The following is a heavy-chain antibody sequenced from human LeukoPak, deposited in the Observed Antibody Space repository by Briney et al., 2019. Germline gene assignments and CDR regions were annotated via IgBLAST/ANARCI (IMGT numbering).Heavy chain of an antibody. CDR3: AVPQSGGNWFDP. CDR2: IRGKGFSDPP. J-gene: IGHJ5*02. D-gene: IGHD3-16*01. V-gene: IGHV3-73*01. CDR1: GFTFSDSA. Sequence: GGSLRLSCAASGFTFSDSAIHWVRQVSGKGLEWVGRIRGKGFSDPPAYAASVKDRFTISRDDSEGTAYLQMNSLKAEDTAVYYCAVPQSGGNWFDPWGPGTQVTVSS.